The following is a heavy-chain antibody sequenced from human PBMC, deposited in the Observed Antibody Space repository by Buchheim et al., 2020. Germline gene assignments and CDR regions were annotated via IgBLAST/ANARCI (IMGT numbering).Heavy chain of an antibody. D-gene: IGHD6-19*01. CDR3: AKDLFGSGWYNYFDP. CDR2: ISHDGSSE. Sequence: QVQLVESGGGVVQPGKSLRLSCAASGFTFSSHGMHWARQAPGKGLEWVAMISHDGSSEYYGDSVKGRFTVSRDNSKSTLYLQMSSLRPEDTAVYYCAKDLFGSGWYNYFDPWGQGTL. V-gene: IGHV3-30*18. J-gene: IGHJ5*02. CDR1: GFTFSSHG.